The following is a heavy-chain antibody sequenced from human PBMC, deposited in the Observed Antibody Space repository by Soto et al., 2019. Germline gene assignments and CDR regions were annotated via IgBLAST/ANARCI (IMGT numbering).Heavy chain of an antibody. Sequence: ASAKVSCKASGGTFSSYAISWVRQAPGQGLEWMGGIIPIFGTANYAQKFQGRVTIAADESTSTAYMELSSLRSEDTAVYYCARDLIQYNWNYGIFDYWGQGTLVTVSS. CDR1: GGTFSSYA. J-gene: IGHJ4*02. V-gene: IGHV1-69*13. D-gene: IGHD1-7*01. CDR2: IIPIFGTA. CDR3: ARDLIQYNWNYGIFDY.